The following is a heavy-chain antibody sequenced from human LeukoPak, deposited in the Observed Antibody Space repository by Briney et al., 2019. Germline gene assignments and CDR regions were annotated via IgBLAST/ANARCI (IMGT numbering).Heavy chain of an antibody. CDR2: IIPIFGTA. D-gene: IGHD3-3*01. V-gene: IGHV1-69*01. Sequence: PKASVKVSCKASGGTFSSYAISWVRQAPGQGLEWMGGIIPIFGTANYAQKFQGRVTITADESTSTAYMELSSLRSEDTAVYYCARPTIFGVAFDAFDIWGQGTMVTVSS. J-gene: IGHJ3*02. CDR3: ARPTIFGVAFDAFDI. CDR1: GGTFSSYA.